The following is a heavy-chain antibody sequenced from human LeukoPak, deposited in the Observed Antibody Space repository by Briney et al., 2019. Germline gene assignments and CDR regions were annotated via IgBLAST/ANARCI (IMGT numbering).Heavy chain of an antibody. V-gene: IGHV4-39*01. J-gene: IGHJ4*02. D-gene: IGHD2-21*01. CDR2: IYYSGST. CDR1: TDSITSNW. Sequence: SETLSLTCAVSTDSITSNWWCWVRQPPGKGLEWIGSIYYSGSTYYNPSLKSRVTISVDTSKNQFSLKLSSVTAADTAVYYCARGLKGDRLPKNWGQGTLVTVSS. CDR3: ARGLKGDRLPKN.